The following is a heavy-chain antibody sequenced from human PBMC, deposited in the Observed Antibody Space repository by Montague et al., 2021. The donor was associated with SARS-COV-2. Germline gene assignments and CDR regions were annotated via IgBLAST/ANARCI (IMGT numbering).Heavy chain of an antibody. V-gene: IGHV3-11*03. CDR2: ISGSSSYT. CDR1: GFTFSDYY. CDR3: AFSAFPTGAFDI. Sequence: SLRLSCAASGFTFSDYYMSWIRQAPGKGLEWVSYISGSSSYTHYADSVKGRFTISRDNAKNSLYLQMNSLRAEDTAVYYCAFSAFPTGAFDIWGQGTMVTVSS. D-gene: IGHD1-26*01. J-gene: IGHJ3*02.